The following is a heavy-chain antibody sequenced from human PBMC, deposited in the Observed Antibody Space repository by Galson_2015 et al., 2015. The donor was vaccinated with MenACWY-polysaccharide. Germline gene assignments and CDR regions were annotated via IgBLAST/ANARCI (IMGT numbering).Heavy chain of an antibody. CDR3: ARQYTAYDY. J-gene: IGHJ4*02. CDR2: IYPGDSDT. Sequence: QSGAEVKKPGESLKISCKGSGYTFTNYWIAWVRQMPGKGLEWMGFIYPGDSDTRYSPSLQGQVTISADKSINTAYLQWSSLKASDTAMYYCARQYTAYDYWGQGTLVTVSS. D-gene: IGHD5-12*01. V-gene: IGHV5-51*01. CDR1: GYTFTNYW.